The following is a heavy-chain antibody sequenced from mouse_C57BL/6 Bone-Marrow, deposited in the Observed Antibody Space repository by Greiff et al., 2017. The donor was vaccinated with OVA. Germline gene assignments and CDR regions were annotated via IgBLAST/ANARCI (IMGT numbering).Heavy chain of an antibody. CDR1: GYAFSSSW. Sequence: QVQLQQSGPELVKPGASVKISCKASGYAFSSSWMNWVKQRPGKGLEWIGRIYPGDGDTNYNGKFKGKATLTADKSSSTAYMQLSSLTSEDSAVYFCARFGYDEDYAMDYWGQGTSVTVSS. CDR2: IYPGDGDT. CDR3: ARFGYDEDYAMDY. D-gene: IGHD2-2*01. J-gene: IGHJ4*01. V-gene: IGHV1-82*01.